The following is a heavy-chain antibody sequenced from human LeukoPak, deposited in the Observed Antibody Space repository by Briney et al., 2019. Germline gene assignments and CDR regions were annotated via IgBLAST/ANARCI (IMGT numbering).Heavy chain of an antibody. CDR1: GGSVSSGTYY. V-gene: IGHV4-61*01. CDR2: VYYSGSA. Sequence: SETLSLTCTVSGGSVSSGTYYWTWIRQPPGKGLEWIGYVYYSGSANYNPSLKSRVTISVDTSKNQFSLNLNSVTAADTAVYYCAGCSTVTTGFDYWGQGTLVTVSS. J-gene: IGHJ4*02. D-gene: IGHD4-17*01. CDR3: AGCSTVTTGFDY.